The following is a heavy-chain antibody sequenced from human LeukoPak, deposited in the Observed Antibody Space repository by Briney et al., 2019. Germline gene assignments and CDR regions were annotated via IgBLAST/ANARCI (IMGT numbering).Heavy chain of an antibody. J-gene: IGHJ6*02. D-gene: IGHD3-3*01. CDR3: ARGHYYDFWSGYYASYYYYGMDV. CDR1: GGSISSYY. V-gene: IGHV4-59*01. Sequence: SETMSLTCTVSGGSISSYYWSWIRQPPGKGLEWIGYIYYSGSTNYNPSLKSRVTISVDTSKNQFSLKLSSVTAADTAVYCCARGHYYDFWSGYYASYYYYGMDVWGQGTTVTVSS. CDR2: IYYSGST.